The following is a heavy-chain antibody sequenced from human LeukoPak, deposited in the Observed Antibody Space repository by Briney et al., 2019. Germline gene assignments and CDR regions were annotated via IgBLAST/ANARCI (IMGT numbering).Heavy chain of an antibody. J-gene: IGHJ6*03. CDR2: IYTAGDR. V-gene: IGHV3-13*01. CDR3: ARGGSLYDASYYYFLDV. D-gene: IGHD2/OR15-2a*01. Sequence: GGSLRLSCAASGFTFSNYDMHWVRQAAGKGLEWVSAIYTAGDRSYPVSVKGRFTISRENDKNSLFLQMNNLSAGDAAVYYCARGGSLYDASYYYFLDVWGKGTRVTVSS. CDR1: GFTFSNYD.